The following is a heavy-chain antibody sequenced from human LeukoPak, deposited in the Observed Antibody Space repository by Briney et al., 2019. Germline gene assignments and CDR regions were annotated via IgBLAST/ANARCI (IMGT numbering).Heavy chain of an antibody. CDR1: GGSFSDYY. CDR3: ASPTTVTTSAYRAFDI. J-gene: IGHJ3*02. CDR2: INHSGST. V-gene: IGHV4-34*01. Sequence: SETLSLTCAVSGGSFSDYYWSWIRQPPGKGLEWIGEINHSGSTNYSPSLRSRVTISVDTSKNQFSLNLRSVTAADTAVYYCASPTTVTTSAYRAFDIWGQGTMVTVSA. D-gene: IGHD4-17*01.